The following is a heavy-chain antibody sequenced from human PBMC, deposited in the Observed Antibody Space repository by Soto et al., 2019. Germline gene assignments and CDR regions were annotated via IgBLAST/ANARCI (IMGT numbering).Heavy chain of an antibody. V-gene: IGHV4-59*01. CDR1: GDSISSNY. D-gene: IGHD1-20*01. CDR3: ARYKSNYYYGMDV. CDR2: ISYRGGT. Sequence: SETLSLTCTVSGDSISSNYWNWIRQPPGKGLEWIGYISYRGGTNYKPSLKSRLTISVDTSKNQFSLKLSSVTAADTAVYYCARYKSNYYYGMDVWGQGTTVTVSS. J-gene: IGHJ6*02.